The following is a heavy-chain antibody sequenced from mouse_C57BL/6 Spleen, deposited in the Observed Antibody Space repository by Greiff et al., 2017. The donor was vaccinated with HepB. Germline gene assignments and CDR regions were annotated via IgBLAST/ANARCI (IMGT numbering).Heavy chain of an antibody. V-gene: IGHV5-9*01. CDR2: ISGGGGNT. CDR1: GFTFSSYT. CDR3: AALYYDYDPYWYFDV. D-gene: IGHD2-4*01. Sequence: EVKVVESGGGLVKPGGSLKLSCAASGFTFSSYTMSWVRQTPEKRLEWVATISGGGGNTYYPDSVKGRFTISRDNAKNTLYLQMSSLRSEDTALYYCAALYYDYDPYWYFDVWGTGTTVTVSS. J-gene: IGHJ1*03.